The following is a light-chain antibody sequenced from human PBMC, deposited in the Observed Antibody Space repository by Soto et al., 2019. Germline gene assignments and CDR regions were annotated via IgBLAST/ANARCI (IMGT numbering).Light chain of an antibody. J-gene: IGLJ1*01. V-gene: IGLV1-47*01. Sequence: QSVLTQPPSASGTPGQRVTISCSGSSSNIGSNYVYWYQQLPGTAPKLLIYRNNQRPSGVPDRFSGSKSGTSASLAISGLRSEEEAEYYCAAWDDSLSSYVFGTGTKVTVL. CDR1: SSNIGSNY. CDR2: RNN. CDR3: AAWDDSLSSYV.